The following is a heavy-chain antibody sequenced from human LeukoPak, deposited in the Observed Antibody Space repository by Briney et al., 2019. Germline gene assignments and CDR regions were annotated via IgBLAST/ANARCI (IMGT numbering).Heavy chain of an antibody. V-gene: IGHV6-1*01. Sequence: SQTLSLTCAISGDSVSSNSATWTWIRQSPSRGLEWLGRTYYRSKWYNDYAVSVKSRITINPDTFKNQFSLQLNSVTPEDTAVYYCARGSSSSSWYFDYWGQGTLVTVSS. D-gene: IGHD6-13*01. CDR1: GDSVSSNSAT. J-gene: IGHJ4*02. CDR2: TYYRSKWYN. CDR3: ARGSSSSSWYFDY.